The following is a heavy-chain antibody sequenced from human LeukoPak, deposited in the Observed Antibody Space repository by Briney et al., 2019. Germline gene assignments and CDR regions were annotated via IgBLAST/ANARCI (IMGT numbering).Heavy chain of an antibody. D-gene: IGHD3-16*01. CDR3: ARDHGGQGIDY. Sequence: GGSLRLSCAASGFTFSSYAMSWVRQAPGKGLEWVSAISGSGGSTYYADSVKGRFTISRDNAKNSLYLQMNSLRAEDTAVYYCARDHGGQGIDYWGQGTLVTVSS. CDR2: ISGSGGST. J-gene: IGHJ4*02. V-gene: IGHV3-23*01. CDR1: GFTFSSYA.